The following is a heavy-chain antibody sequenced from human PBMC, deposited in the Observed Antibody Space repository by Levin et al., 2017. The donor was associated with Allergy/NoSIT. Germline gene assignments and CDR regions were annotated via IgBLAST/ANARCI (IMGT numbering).Heavy chain of an antibody. D-gene: IGHD4-17*01. J-gene: IGHJ4*01. CDR2: ITGSAATT. V-gene: IGHV3-23*01. Sequence: GESLKISCAASGFTFTSYAMAWVRQAPGKGLEWVASITGSAATTYYADSVKGRFTISKDNPKNALVLQMNSLRPEDTADYYCAKDRRFTVTADFDNWGHGPRVTVAS. CDR1: GFTFTSYA. CDR3: AKDRRFTVTADFDN.